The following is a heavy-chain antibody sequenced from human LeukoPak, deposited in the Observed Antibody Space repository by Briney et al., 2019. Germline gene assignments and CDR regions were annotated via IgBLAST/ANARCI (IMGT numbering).Heavy chain of an antibody. D-gene: IGHD5/OR15-5a*01. V-gene: IGHV3-7*01. Sequence: GGSLRLSCAASGFTFSSYAMSWVRQAPGKGPEWVASIKEDGSIKYYVDSVKGRFTISRDNAKNSLYLQVSRLRAEDTAVNYCASFGILVSWGAFDIWGQGTMVTVSS. CDR3: ASFGILVSWGAFDI. J-gene: IGHJ3*02. CDR1: GFTFSSYA. CDR2: IKEDGSIK.